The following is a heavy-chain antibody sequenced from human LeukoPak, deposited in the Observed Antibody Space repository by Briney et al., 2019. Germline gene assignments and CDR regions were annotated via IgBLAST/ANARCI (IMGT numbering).Heavy chain of an antibody. CDR3: ARDGHYDFWSGLTRYYYYYGMDV. J-gene: IGHJ6*02. CDR1: GFTFSSYS. D-gene: IGHD3-3*01. Sequence: GGPLRLSCAASGFTFSSYSMNWVRQAPGKGLERVSSISSSSSYIYYADSVKGRFTISRDNAKNSLYLQMNSLRAEDTAVYYCARDGHYDFWSGLTRYYYYYGMDVWGQGTTVTVSS. CDR2: ISSSSSYI. V-gene: IGHV3-21*01.